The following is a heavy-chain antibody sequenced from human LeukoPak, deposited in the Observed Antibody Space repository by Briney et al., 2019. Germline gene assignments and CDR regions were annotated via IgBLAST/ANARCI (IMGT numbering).Heavy chain of an antibody. CDR3: ARMWVCYYMDV. V-gene: IGHV1-8*01. J-gene: IGHJ6*03. D-gene: IGHD6-13*01. CDR1: GYTFTSYD. CDR2: MNPNSGNT. Sequence: ASVKVSCKASGYTFTSYDINWVRQATGQGLEWMGWMNPNSGNTGYAQKFQGRVTITRNTSISTAYMELSSLRSEDTAVYYCARMWVCYYMDVWGKGTTVTISS.